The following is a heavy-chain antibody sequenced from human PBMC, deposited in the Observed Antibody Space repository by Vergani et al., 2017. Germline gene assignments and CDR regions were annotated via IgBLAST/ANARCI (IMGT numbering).Heavy chain of an antibody. J-gene: IGHJ4*02. CDR1: GGTFSSYT. CDR3: ARDRGAVAVGT. V-gene: IGHV1-69*08. Sequence: QVQLVQSGAEVKKPGSSVKVSCKASGGTFSSYTISWVRQAPGQGLEWMGRIIPILGIANYAQKFQGRVTITADKSTSTAYMVLSSLRAEDTAVYYCARDRGAVAVGTWGQGTLVTVSS. CDR2: IIPILGIA. D-gene: IGHD6-19*01.